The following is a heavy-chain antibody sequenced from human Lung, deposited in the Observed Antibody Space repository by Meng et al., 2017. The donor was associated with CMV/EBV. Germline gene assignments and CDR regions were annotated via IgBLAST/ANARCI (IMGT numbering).Heavy chain of an antibody. Sequence: GESXKISCAASGFTFSSSAMSWVRQAPGKGLEWVSAITASGGSTYHADSVRGRFTISRDNSKNTLYLQLNSLRVEDTAVYYCAKAFSSSWYREYYDYWGQGXLVTASS. CDR3: AKAFSSSWYREYYDY. CDR1: GFTFSSSA. CDR2: ITASGGST. J-gene: IGHJ4*02. V-gene: IGHV3-23*01. D-gene: IGHD6-13*01.